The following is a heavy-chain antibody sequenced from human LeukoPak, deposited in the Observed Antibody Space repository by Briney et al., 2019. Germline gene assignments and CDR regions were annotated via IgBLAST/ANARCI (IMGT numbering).Heavy chain of an antibody. CDR2: IYCSGST. J-gene: IGHJ3*02. CDR1: TASISSYY. D-gene: IGHD6-13*01. Sequence: ASETLSLTCNVSTASISSYYWSWIRQPPGKGLEWIGYIYCSGSTKYYPSLKNRVTISIGTSKNQVSMELRSVTAADTAVYYCATKESSSWSLDIWGQGTMVTVSS. V-gene: IGHV4-59*01. CDR3: ATKESSSWSLDI.